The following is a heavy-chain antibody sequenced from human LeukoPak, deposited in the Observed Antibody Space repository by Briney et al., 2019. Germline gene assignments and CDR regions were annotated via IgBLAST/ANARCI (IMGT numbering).Heavy chain of an antibody. D-gene: IGHD3-22*01. CDR2: IYYSGST. CDR1: GGSISSYY. J-gene: IGHJ6*03. Sequence: SETLSLTCTVSGGSISSYYWSWIRQPPGKGLEWIGYIYYSGSTNYNPSLKSRVTISVDTSKNQFSLKLSSVTAADTAVYYCAGTYYGNYYYYMDVWGKGTTVTISS. CDR3: AGTYYGNYYYYMDV. V-gene: IGHV4-59*12.